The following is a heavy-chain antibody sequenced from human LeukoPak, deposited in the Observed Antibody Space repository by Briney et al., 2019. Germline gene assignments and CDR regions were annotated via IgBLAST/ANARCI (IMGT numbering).Heavy chain of an antibody. V-gene: IGHV4-30-2*01. Sequence: PSETLSLTCAVSGGSISSGGYSWSWIRQPPGKGLEWIGYIYHSGSTYYNPSLKSRVTISVDTSKNQFSLKLSSVTAADTAVYYCARVMGATIYYFDYWGQGTLVTVSS. CDR2: IYHSGST. CDR3: ARVMGATIYYFDY. J-gene: IGHJ4*02. CDR1: GGSISSGGYS. D-gene: IGHD1-26*01.